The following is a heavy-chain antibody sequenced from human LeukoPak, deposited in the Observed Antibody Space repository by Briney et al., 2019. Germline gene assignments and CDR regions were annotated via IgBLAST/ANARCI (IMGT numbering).Heavy chain of an antibody. CDR1: GFTFTAYT. V-gene: IGHV3-21*01. CDR2: ISGSTTDI. CDR3: ARDIHSVPFDI. J-gene: IGHJ3*02. Sequence: GGSLRLSCAACGFTFTAYTINWVRQAPGKGLEWVSYISGSTTDIYYADSVKGRFTISRDNAKRSVYLQMNSLGVEDTAVYYCARDIHSVPFDIWGQGTMVTVSS. D-gene: IGHD3-10*01.